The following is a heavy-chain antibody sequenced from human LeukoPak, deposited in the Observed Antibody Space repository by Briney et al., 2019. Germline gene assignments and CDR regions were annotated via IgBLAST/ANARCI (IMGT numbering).Heavy chain of an antibody. CDR3: AKDSRNYIDY. V-gene: IGHV3-43D*03. Sequence: GGSLRLSCAASGFTFDDYAMHWVRQAPGKGLEWVSLISWNGGSTYYADSVRGRFTISRDNSKNSLYLQMNSLRAEDTALYYCAKDSRNYIDYWGQGTLVTVSS. CDR2: ISWNGGST. J-gene: IGHJ4*02. CDR1: GFTFDDYA.